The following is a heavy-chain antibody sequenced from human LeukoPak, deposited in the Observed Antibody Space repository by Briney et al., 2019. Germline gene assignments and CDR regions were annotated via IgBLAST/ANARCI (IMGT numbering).Heavy chain of an antibody. CDR2: ISSSSSYK. J-gene: IGHJ4*02. Sequence: GGSLRLSCAASGFTFSSYSMNWVRQAPGKGLEWVSSISSSSSYKYYTDSLKGRFTISRDNAKNSLYLQMNSLRAEDTAVYYCARAKPKNMVRGLIMRRESRYYFDYWGQGTLVTVSS. CDR3: ARAKPKNMVRGLIMRRESRYYFDY. CDR1: GFTFSSYS. D-gene: IGHD3-10*01. V-gene: IGHV3-21*04.